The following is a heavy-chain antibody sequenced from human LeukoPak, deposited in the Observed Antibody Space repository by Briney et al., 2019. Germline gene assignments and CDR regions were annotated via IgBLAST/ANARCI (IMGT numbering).Heavy chain of an antibody. Sequence: SETLSLTCTVSGGSVSGHYWSWIRQSPGRGLEYIGYIYYSGSTNYNPSLKSRVTISIDTSKNQFSLQLDSVTAADTAFYYCTRLTDTSGVWSFDYWGQGTLVTVTS. V-gene: IGHV4-59*02. CDR3: TRLTDTSGVWSFDY. CDR1: GGSVSGHY. D-gene: IGHD2-8*01. CDR2: IYYSGST. J-gene: IGHJ4*02.